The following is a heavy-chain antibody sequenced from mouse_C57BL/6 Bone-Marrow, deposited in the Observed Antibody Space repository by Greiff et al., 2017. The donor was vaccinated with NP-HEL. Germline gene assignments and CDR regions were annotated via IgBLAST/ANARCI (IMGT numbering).Heavy chain of an antibody. V-gene: IGHV1-76*01. J-gene: IGHJ2*01. CDR2: IYPGSGNT. CDR1: GYTFTDYY. Sequence: QVQLQQSGAELVRPGASVKLSCKASGYTFTDYYINWVKQRPGQGLEWIARIYPGSGNTYYNEKFKGKATLTAEKSSSTAYMQLSSLTSEDSAFYFCARSILRARVYFDYWGQGTTLTVSS. D-gene: IGHD1-1*01. CDR3: ARSILRARVYFDY.